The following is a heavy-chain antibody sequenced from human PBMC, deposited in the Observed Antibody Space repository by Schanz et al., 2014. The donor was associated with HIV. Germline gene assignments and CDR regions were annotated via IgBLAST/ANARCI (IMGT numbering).Heavy chain of an antibody. CDR3: AKPEYDSRGNSQSHFDY. CDR1: GFNFNNYA. CDR2: ISESGGRT. J-gene: IGHJ4*02. Sequence: VHLVESGGGVVQPGRSLRLSCAASGFNFNNYAMTWVRQAPGKGLEWVSSISESGGRTYYADSVNGRFTISRDNSKNTLYLQMTTLRIDDTAVYYCAKPEYDSRGNSQSHFDYWGQGTLVTVSP. D-gene: IGHD3-22*01. V-gene: IGHV3-23*04.